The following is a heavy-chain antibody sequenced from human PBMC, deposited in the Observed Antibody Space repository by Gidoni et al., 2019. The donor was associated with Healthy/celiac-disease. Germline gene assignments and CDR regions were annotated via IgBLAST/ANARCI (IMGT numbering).Heavy chain of an antibody. J-gene: IGHJ4*02. CDR2: IDYSWST. Sequence: QVQLQESGPGLVKPSETLSLHCTVSGGSISSYYWSWIRQPPGKGMEWIGYIDYSWSTNYTPSLKSRVTISVDTSKNQFSLKLSSVTAADTAVYYCARHGYYYDSSDLYYFDYWGQGTLVTVSS. CDR1: GGSISSYY. CDR3: ARHGYYYDSSDLYYFDY. V-gene: IGHV4-59*08. D-gene: IGHD3-22*01.